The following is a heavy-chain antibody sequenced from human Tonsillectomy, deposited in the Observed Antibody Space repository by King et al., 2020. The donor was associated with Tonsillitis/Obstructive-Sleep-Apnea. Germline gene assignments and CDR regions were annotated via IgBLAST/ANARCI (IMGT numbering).Heavy chain of an antibody. CDR1: NYVFTSYG. Sequence: VQLVESGAEVKKPGASVKVSCKASNYVFTSYGISWVRQAPGQGLEWMGWISGFNGNTNYAQKTQGRVTMTIDKSTSTAYMELRSLRSDDTAVYYCAGDDILTGTLSHWGQGTLVTVSS. V-gene: IGHV1-18*04. CDR2: ISGFNGNT. CDR3: AGDDILTGTLSH. J-gene: IGHJ4*02. D-gene: IGHD3-9*01.